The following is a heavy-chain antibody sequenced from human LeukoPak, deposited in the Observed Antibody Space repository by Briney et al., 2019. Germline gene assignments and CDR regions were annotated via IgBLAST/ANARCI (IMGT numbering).Heavy chain of an antibody. V-gene: IGHV3-23*01. D-gene: IGHD6-13*01. CDR2: ISGSGGST. CDR1: GFTFSSYA. CDR3: AKVGSSWPFDY. Sequence: GRSLRLSCAASGFTFSSYAMHWVRQAPGKGLEWVSAISGSGGSTYYADSVKGRFTISRDNSKNTLYLQMNSLRAEDTAVYYCAKVGSSWPFDYWGQGTLVTVSS. J-gene: IGHJ4*02.